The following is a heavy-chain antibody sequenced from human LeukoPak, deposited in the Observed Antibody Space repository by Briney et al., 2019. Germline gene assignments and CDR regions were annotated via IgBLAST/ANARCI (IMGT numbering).Heavy chain of an antibody. D-gene: IGHD3-22*01. Sequence: PGGSLRLSCAASGFTFSSYAMHWVRQAPGKGLEWVAVISYDGSIKYYADSVKGRFTISRDNSKNTLYLQMNSLRAEDTAVYYCARVPKNYYDSSGSYWGQGTLVTVSS. V-gene: IGHV3-30-3*01. CDR2: ISYDGSIK. CDR1: GFTFSSYA. CDR3: ARVPKNYYDSSGSY. J-gene: IGHJ4*02.